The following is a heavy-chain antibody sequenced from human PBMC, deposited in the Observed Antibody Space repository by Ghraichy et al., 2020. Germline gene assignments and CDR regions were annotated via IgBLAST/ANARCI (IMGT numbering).Heavy chain of an antibody. D-gene: IGHD2-21*01. CDR3: AKSAFCGGSGSWCSVYGS. Sequence: GGSLRLSCAASGFTFSTSAMTWVRQAPGRGLEWVSVIKNIGDSPHYADSVKGRFTISRDNSRNMLYLQMSSLRAEDTAVYYCAKSAFCGGSGSWCSVYGSWGQGTLVTVSS. CDR2: IKNIGDSP. CDR1: GFTFSTSA. V-gene: IGHV3-23*01. J-gene: IGHJ5*02.